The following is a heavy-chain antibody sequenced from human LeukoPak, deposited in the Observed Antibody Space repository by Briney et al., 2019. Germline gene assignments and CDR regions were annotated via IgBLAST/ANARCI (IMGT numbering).Heavy chain of an antibody. V-gene: IGHV3-23*01. D-gene: IGHD3-10*01. CDR2: ILCSGGGT. CDR3: ATTPGAYYYYHMDV. J-gene: IGHJ6*02. CDR1: GFTFSNYA. Sequence: GGSLRLSCEASGFTFSNYAMSWVRQAPGKGLEWVSAILCSGGGTYYADSVKGRFTISRDNSKNTLYLQMNSLRAEDTAVDYWATTPGAYYYYHMDVWGQGTTVTVSS.